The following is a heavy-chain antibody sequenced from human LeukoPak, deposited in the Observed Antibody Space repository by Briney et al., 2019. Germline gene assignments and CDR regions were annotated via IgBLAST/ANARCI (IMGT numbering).Heavy chain of an antibody. CDR1: GLTFSSYG. CDR3: AEDTLNSGSYF. J-gene: IGHJ4*02. D-gene: IGHD1-26*01. CDR2: IWYDGSNK. Sequence: PGRSLRLSCAASGLTFSSYGMHWVRQAPGKGLEWVAVIWYDGSNKCYADSVKGRFTISRDNSKNTLYLQMNSLRAEDTAVYYCAEDTLNSGSYFWGQGTLVTVSS. V-gene: IGHV3-33*06.